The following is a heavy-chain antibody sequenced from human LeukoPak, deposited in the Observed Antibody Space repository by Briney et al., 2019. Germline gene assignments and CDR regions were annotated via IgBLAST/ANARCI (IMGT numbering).Heavy chain of an antibody. J-gene: IGHJ4*02. D-gene: IGHD6-13*01. Sequence: GGSLRLSCAASGFTVSSNYMSWVRQAPGKGLEWVSVIYSGGSTYYADSVKGRFTISRDNSKNTLYLQMNSPRAEDTAVYYCARDTSIAAAGYWGQGTLVTVSS. CDR2: IYSGGST. CDR3: ARDTSIAAAGY. V-gene: IGHV3-66*01. CDR1: GFTVSSNY.